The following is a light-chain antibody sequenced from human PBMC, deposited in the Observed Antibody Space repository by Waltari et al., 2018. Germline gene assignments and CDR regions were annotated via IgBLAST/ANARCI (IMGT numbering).Light chain of an antibody. CDR1: SSDVGGYNY. Sequence: QSALTQPASVSGSPGQSITISCTGTSSDVGGYNYVPWSQQHPGKAPQLMIYDVSKRPSGVSNRFSGAKSGNTASLTISGLQAEDEADYYCSSYTSSSTPVVFGGGTKLTVL. CDR3: SSYTSSSTPVV. J-gene: IGLJ2*01. CDR2: DVS. V-gene: IGLV2-14*01.